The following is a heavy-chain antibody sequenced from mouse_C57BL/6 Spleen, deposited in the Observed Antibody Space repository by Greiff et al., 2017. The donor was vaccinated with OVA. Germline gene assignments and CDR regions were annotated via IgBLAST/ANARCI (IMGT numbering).Heavy chain of an antibody. CDR3: ARRLRRNAMDY. CDR2: ISYDGSN. Sequence: EVKLVESGPGLVKPSQSLSLTCSVTGYSITSGYYWNWIRQFPGNKLEWMGYISYDGSNNYNPSLKNRISITRDTSKNQFFLKLNSVTTEDTATYYCARRLRRNAMDYWGQGTSVTVSS. J-gene: IGHJ4*01. CDR1: GYSITSGYY. V-gene: IGHV3-6*01. D-gene: IGHD2-2*01.